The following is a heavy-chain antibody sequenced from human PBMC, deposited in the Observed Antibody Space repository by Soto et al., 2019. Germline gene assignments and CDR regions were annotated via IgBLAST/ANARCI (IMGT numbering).Heavy chain of an antibody. CDR1: GGSFSGYY. J-gene: IGHJ6*02. V-gene: IGHV4-34*01. CDR3: ASASIEAPPHYYYYGIDV. D-gene: IGHD6-6*01. CDR2: INHSGST. Sequence: PSETLSLTCAVYGGSFSGYYWSWIRQPPGKGLEWIGEINHSGSTNYNPSLKSRVTISVDTSKNQFSLKLSSVTAADTAVYYCASASIEAPPHYYYYGIDVWGQGTTVTVSS.